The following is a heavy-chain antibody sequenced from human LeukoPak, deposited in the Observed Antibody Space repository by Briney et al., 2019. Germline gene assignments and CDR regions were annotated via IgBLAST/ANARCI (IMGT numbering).Heavy chain of an antibody. CDR3: ARGGAARLHFQN. CDR1: GGSISTYY. D-gene: IGHD6-6*01. Sequence: SETLSLTCTVSGGSISTYYWNWIRQPRGRGREWIGYIYHSGSTNYHPSLQSRVTISVDTSKNQFSLNLNSVTAADTAVYYCARGGAARLHFQNWGQGTLVTVSS. V-gene: IGHV4-59*01. J-gene: IGHJ1*01. CDR2: IYHSGST.